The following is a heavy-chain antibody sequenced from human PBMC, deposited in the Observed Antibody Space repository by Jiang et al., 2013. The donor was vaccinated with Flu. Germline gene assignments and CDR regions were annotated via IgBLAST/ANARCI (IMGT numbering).Heavy chain of an antibody. Sequence: GPGLVKPSETLSLTCTASGGSISSYYWSWIRQPPGKGLEWIGYIYYSGSTNYNPSLKSRVTISVDTSKNQFSLKLSSVTAADTAVYYCARDQYYYDSSVNHYFDYWGQGTLVTVSS. J-gene: IGHJ4*02. V-gene: IGHV4-59*01. CDR2: IYYSGST. CDR1: GGSISSYY. D-gene: IGHD3-22*01. CDR3: ARDQYYYDSSVNHYFDY.